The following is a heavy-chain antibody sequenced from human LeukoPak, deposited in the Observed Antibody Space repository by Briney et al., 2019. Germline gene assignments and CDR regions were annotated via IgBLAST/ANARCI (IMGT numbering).Heavy chain of an antibody. CDR2: TYSNGRT. V-gene: IGHV3-53*01. CDR1: GFTVSSNY. Sequence: GGSLRLPCAASGFTVSSNYMSWVRQAPGKGLEWVSVTYSNGRTYYADSVRGRFTISRDISKNTLYLQMNSLRAEDTAVYYCARVLSGRGSLYDYYHYMDVWGKGTTVTISS. CDR3: ARVLSGRGSLYDYYHYMDV. D-gene: IGHD3-10*01. J-gene: IGHJ6*03.